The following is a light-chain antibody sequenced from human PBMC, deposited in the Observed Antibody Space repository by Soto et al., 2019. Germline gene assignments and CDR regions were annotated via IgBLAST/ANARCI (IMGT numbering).Light chain of an antibody. CDR1: RSVSSSY. Sequence: ESCFTHSPGTLSFSPGERATLSFKASRSVSSSYLAWYQQKPGQAPRLLIYGASSRATGIPDRFSGSGSGTDFTLTISRLEPEDFAVYYCQQYGSSPLTFGGGTKVDIK. J-gene: IGKJ4*01. CDR3: QQYGSSPLT. CDR2: GAS. V-gene: IGKV3-20*01.